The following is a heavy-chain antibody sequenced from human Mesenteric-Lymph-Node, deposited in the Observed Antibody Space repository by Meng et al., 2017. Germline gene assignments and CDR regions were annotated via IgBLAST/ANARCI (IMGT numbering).Heavy chain of an antibody. CDR2: INWNGGST. CDR1: GFTFDDYG. J-gene: IGHJ5*02. CDR3: AREQNYDILTGYYTPNWFDP. V-gene: IGHV3-20*01. Sequence: GGSLRLSCAASGFTFDDYGMSWVRQAPGKGLEWVSGINWNGGSTGYADSVKGRFTISRDNAKNSLYLQMNSLRAEDTALYHCAREQNYDILTGYYTPNWFDPWGQGTLVTVSS. D-gene: IGHD3-9*01.